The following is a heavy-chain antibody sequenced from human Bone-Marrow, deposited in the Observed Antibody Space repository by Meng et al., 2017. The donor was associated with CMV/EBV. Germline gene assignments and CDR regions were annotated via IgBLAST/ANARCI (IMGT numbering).Heavy chain of an antibody. Sequence: SETLSLTCAVYGGSFSGYYWSWIRQLPGNGLEWIGEINHSGSTNYHPSLKSRATISVDTSKNQFSLKLSSVTAADTAVYYCARGALGVVVVPAATHFQHWGQGTLVTVSS. J-gene: IGHJ1*01. CDR1: GGSFSGYY. D-gene: IGHD2-2*01. CDR2: INHSGST. V-gene: IGHV4-34*01. CDR3: ARGALGVVVVPAATHFQH.